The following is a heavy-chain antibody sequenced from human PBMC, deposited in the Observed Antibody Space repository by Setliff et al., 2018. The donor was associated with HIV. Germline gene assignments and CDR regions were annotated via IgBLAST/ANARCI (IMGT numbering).Heavy chain of an antibody. CDR2: IYTSGST. J-gene: IGHJ4*03. CDR3: ARELGLGAFDY. D-gene: IGHD5-12*01. Sequence: SETLSLTCTVSGGSISSYYWSWIRQPAGKGLEWIGRIYTSGSTNYNPSLKSRVAMSVDTSKNQFSLKLSSVAAADTAVYYCARELGLGAFDYWVPETLLVTVSS. CDR1: GGSISSYY. V-gene: IGHV4-4*07.